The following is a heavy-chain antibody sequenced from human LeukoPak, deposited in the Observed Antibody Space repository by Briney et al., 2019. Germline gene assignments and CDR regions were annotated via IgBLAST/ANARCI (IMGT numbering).Heavy chain of an antibody. Sequence: SVKVSCKASGGTFSSYAVSWVRQAPGQGLEWMGGIIPIFGTANYAQKFQGRVTITADRSTSTAYMELSSLRSEDTAVYYCARVTGGRYCSTTSCYMRGWFDPWGQGTLVTVSS. CDR2: IIPIFGTA. D-gene: IGHD2-2*02. CDR3: ARVTGGRYCSTTSCYMRGWFDP. V-gene: IGHV1-69*06. CDR1: GGTFSSYA. J-gene: IGHJ5*02.